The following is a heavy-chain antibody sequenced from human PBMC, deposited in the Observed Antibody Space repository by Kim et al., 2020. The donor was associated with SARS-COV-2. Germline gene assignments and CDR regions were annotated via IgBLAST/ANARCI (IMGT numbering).Heavy chain of an antibody. CDR2: ISTYHGNA. CDR3: ARVPVGTVHFDY. J-gene: IGHJ4*02. D-gene: IGHD1-26*01. CDR1: GYSFISYD. V-gene: IGHV1-18*01. Sequence: ASVKVSCTASGYSFISYDISWVRQAPGQGLEWMGWISTYHGNANYAQKLQGRVTMTTDTSTSTAYMELRSLTSDDTAVYYCARVPVGTVHFDYWGQGTLVTVSS.